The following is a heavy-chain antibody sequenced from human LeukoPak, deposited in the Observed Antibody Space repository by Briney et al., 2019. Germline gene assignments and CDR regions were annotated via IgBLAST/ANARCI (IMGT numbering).Heavy chain of an antibody. CDR3: ATWQRDQFDY. Sequence: SETLSLTCTVSGGSISSYYWSWIRQPAGKGLEWIGRIYTSGSTNYSPSLKSRVTISVDPSKNQFSLKLSSVTAADTAVYYCATWQRDQFDYWGQGTLVTVSS. J-gene: IGHJ4*02. CDR1: GGSISSYY. V-gene: IGHV4-4*07. CDR2: IYTSGST.